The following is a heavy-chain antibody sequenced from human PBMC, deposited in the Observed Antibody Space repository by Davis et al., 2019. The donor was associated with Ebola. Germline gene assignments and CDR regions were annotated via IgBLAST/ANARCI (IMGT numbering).Heavy chain of an antibody. CDR2: ISSSSSTI. D-gene: IGHD6-19*01. V-gene: IGHV3-48*02. Sequence: GESPKTPCAASGFTFSTSSMKWVRHAPGKGLEWVSDISSSSSTIYYADSVKGRFTISRDNAKNSLYLQMNSLRDEDTAVYYCARSQWLVLNYWGQGTLVTVSS. J-gene: IGHJ4*02. CDR1: GFTFSTSS. CDR3: ARSQWLVLNY.